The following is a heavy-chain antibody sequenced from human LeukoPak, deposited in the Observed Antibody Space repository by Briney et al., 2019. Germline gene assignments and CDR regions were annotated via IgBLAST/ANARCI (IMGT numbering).Heavy chain of an antibody. CDR1: GFTFSSYS. Sequence: GGSLRLSCAASGFTFSSYSMNWVRQAPGKGLEWVSSISSSSSYIYYADSVKGRFTISRDNAKNSLYLQMNSLRAEDTAVYYCARDRRHRTIFGVGKGNYGYWGQGTLVTVSS. D-gene: IGHD3-3*01. CDR3: ARDRRHRTIFGVGKGNYGY. V-gene: IGHV3-21*01. J-gene: IGHJ4*02. CDR2: ISSSSSYI.